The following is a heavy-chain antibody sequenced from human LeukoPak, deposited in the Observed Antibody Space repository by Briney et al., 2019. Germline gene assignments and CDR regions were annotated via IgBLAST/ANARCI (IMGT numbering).Heavy chain of an antibody. CDR3: ARDLGYSSSWYGDY. D-gene: IGHD6-13*01. Sequence: ASVKVSCKASGYTFTSYGISWVRQAPGQGLEWMGWVSAYNGNTNYAQKLQGRVTMTTDTSTSTAYMELRSLRSDDTAVYYCARDLGYSSSWYGDYWGQGTLVTVSS. CDR2: VSAYNGNT. J-gene: IGHJ4*02. V-gene: IGHV1-18*01. CDR1: GYTFTSYG.